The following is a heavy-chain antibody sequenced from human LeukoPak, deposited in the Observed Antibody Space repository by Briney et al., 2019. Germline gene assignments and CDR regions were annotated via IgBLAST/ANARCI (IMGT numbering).Heavy chain of an antibody. V-gene: IGHV1-8*01. CDR3: ARRLVSPHWYFDL. Sequence: GASVKVSCKASGYTFTSYDINWVRQATGQGLEWMGWMNPNSGNTSYAQKFQGRVTMTRNTSISTAYMELSSLRSEDKAVYYCARRLVSPHWYFDLWGRGTLVTVSS. J-gene: IGHJ2*01. CDR2: MNPNSGNT. CDR1: GYTFTSYD. D-gene: IGHD2-8*01.